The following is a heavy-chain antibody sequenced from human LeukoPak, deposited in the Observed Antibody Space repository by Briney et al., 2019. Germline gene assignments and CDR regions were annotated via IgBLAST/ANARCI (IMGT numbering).Heavy chain of an antibody. J-gene: IGHJ4*02. CDR3: ARELGTYFDY. CDR2: IYYSGST. D-gene: IGHD3/OR15-3a*01. V-gene: IGHV4-59*01. CDR1: GGSISSYY. Sequence: SETLSLTCTVSGGSISSYYWSWIRPPPGKGRGWIGYIYYSGSTNYNPSLRSRVPISVDTTKNQFSLKLSSVTAAAAAVYYCARELGTYFDYWGQGTLVTVSS.